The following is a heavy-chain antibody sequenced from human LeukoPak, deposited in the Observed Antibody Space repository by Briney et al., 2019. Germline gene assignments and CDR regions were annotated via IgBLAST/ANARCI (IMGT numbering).Heavy chain of an antibody. CDR3: ARDQSSSSWFHFDY. V-gene: IGHV1-18*01. Sequence: ASVKVSCKASSYTFTSYGISWVRQAPGQGLEWMGWISAYNGNTNYAQKLQGRVTMTTDTSTSTAYMELSSLRSEDTAVYYCARDQSSSSWFHFDYWGQGTLVTVSS. J-gene: IGHJ4*02. CDR2: ISAYNGNT. D-gene: IGHD6-13*01. CDR1: SYTFTSYG.